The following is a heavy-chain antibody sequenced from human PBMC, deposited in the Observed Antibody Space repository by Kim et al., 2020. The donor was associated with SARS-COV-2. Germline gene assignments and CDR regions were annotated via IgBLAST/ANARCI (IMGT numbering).Heavy chain of an antibody. D-gene: IGHD6-6*01. CDR3: ARSGPWSSSSLYFAY. V-gene: IGHV3-66*01. J-gene: IGHJ4*02. CDR2: IYSGGST. Sequence: GGSLRLSCAASGFTVSSNYMSWVRQAPGKGLEWVSVIYSGGSTYYADSVKGRFTISRDNSKNTLYLQMNSLRAEDTAVYYCARSGPWSSSSLYFAYWGQGTLVTVSS. CDR1: GFTVSSNY.